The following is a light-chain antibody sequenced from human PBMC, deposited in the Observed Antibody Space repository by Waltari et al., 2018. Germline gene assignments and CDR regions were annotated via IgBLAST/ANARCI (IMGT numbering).Light chain of an antibody. CDR3: AGWDDNGNGRVI. V-gene: IGLV1-44*01. CDR2: GRG. J-gene: IGLJ2*01. Sequence: QSQLTQPPSASGTPGQTVSISCSGGDSNLGRNTVHWYQQFPGTAPKLLIYGRGQRPSGVPDRFSGSKSGTSASLVISGLLSEDEATYYCAGWDDNGNGRVIFGGGTKLTVL. CDR1: DSNLGRNT.